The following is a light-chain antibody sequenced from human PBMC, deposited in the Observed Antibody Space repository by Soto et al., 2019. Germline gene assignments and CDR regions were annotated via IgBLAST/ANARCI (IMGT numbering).Light chain of an antibody. CDR3: QQYGNSPPFT. V-gene: IGKV3-20*01. CDR1: QSVSSSY. Sequence: EIVLTQSPGTLSLSPGERATLSCRASQSVSSSYLAWYQQKPGQAPRLLIYGASSRATGIPDRFSGSGSGTEFTLTISRLESEDFAVYFCQQYGNSPPFTFGQGTKVDIK. J-gene: IGKJ2*01. CDR2: GAS.